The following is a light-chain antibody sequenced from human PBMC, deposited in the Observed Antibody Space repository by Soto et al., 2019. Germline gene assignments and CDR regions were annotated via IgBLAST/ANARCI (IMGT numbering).Light chain of an antibody. J-gene: IGKJ5*01. CDR1: QSVSSY. CDR3: QQYDQWPIT. V-gene: IGKV3-15*01. Sequence: EIVLTQSPATLSLSPGERSTLSCRASQSVSSYLAWYQQKPGQAPRLLIYGASARALGIPDRFSGSGSGTEFSFTVTSLQSEDFAVYYCQQYDQWPITFGQGTRREIK. CDR2: GAS.